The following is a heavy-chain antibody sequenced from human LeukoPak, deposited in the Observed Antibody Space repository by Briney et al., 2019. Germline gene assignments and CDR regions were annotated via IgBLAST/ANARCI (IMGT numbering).Heavy chain of an antibody. CDR3: AKGDSSGVYPDY. CDR2: ISGSGGST. J-gene: IGHJ4*02. V-gene: IGHV3-23*01. D-gene: IGHD3-22*01. CDR1: GFTFSSYA. Sequence: PGGSQRLSCAASGFTFSSYAMSWVRQAPGKGLEWVSAISGSGGSTYYADSVKGRFTISRDNSKNTLYLQMNSLRAEDTAVYYCAKGDSSGVYPDYWGQGTLVTVSS.